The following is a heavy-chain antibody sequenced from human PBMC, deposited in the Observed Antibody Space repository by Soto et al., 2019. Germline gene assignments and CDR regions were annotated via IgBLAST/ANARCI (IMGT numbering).Heavy chain of an antibody. CDR1: GFTFSSYG. J-gene: IGHJ4*02. CDR2: IWYDGSNK. D-gene: IGHD6-13*01. V-gene: IGHV3-33*01. CDR3: ARDRSGSQQQLVN. Sequence: QVQLVESGGGVVQPGRSLRLSCAASGFTFSSYGMHWVRQAPGKGLEWVAVIWYDGSNKYYADSVKGRFTISRDNSKNTLYLQMNSLRAEDTAVYYCARDRSGSQQQLVNWGQGTLVTVSS.